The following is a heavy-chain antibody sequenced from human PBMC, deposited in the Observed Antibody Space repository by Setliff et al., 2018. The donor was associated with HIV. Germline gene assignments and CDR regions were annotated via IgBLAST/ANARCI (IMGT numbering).Heavy chain of an antibody. CDR2: ISGSGGST. CDR3: AKRVATIRHSSYYFDY. CDR1: GFSFNIYG. D-gene: IGHD5-12*01. Sequence: GGSLRLSCAASGFSFNIYGMSWVRQAPGKGLEWVSAISGSGGSTYYADSVKGRFTITRDNSKNTLYMQMNSLRAEDTAVYYCAKRVATIRHSSYYFDYWGQGTLVTVSS. J-gene: IGHJ4*02. V-gene: IGHV3-23*01.